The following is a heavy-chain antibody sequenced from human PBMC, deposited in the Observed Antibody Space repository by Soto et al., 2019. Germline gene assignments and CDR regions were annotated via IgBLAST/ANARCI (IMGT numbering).Heavy chain of an antibody. D-gene: IGHD3-10*01. J-gene: IGHJ4*02. V-gene: IGHV3-30-3*01. CDR1: GFTFSSYA. CDR2: ISYDGSNK. Sequence: QVQLVESGGGVVQPGRSLRLSCAASGFTFSSYAMHWVRQAPGKGLEWVAVISYDGSNKYYADSVKGRFTISRDNSKNTLYLQRHSLRAEDTAVYYCARGTMVRGVIILGALDYWGQGTLVTVSS. CDR3: ARGTMVRGVIILGALDY.